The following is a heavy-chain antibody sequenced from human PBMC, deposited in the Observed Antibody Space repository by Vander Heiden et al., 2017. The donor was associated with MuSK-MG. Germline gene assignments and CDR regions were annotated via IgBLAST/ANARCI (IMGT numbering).Heavy chain of an antibody. D-gene: IGHD3-16*01. J-gene: IGHJ2*01. CDR3: ARLDEMIRDYWYFDL. Sequence: QVQLQQWGAGLMKPAETLSLTCAVYGGSLSGFYWSWIRQPPGKGLEWVGEVTKFGTTNYNPSLRSRVTISTDMSKNQFSLTLSSLTAADTAVYFCARLDEMIRDYWYFDLWGRGTLVTVSS. CDR2: VTKFGTT. V-gene: IGHV4-34*01. CDR1: GGSLSGFY.